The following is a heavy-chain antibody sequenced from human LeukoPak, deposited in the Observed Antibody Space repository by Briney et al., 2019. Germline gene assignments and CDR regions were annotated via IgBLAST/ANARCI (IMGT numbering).Heavy chain of an antibody. Sequence: ASVKVSCKASGYTFTGYYMHWVQQAPGQGLEWMGWINPNSGGTNYAQKFQGWVTMTRDTSISTAYMELSRLRSDDTAVYYCARRIAAAGYYGMDVWGQGTTVTVSS. D-gene: IGHD6-13*01. CDR3: ARRIAAAGYYGMDV. CDR1: GYTFTGYY. V-gene: IGHV1-2*04. J-gene: IGHJ6*02. CDR2: INPNSGGT.